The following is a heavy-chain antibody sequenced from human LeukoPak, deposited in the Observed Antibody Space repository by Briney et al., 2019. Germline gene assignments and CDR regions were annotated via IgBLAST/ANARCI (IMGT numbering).Heavy chain of an antibody. Sequence: ASVKVSCKASGGTFSSYAISWVRQAPGQGLEWMGGIIPIFGTANYAQKFQGRVTITADESTSTAYMELRSLRSDDTAVYYCGRYCSSTSCYGGFDYWGQGTLVTVSS. V-gene: IGHV1-69*13. D-gene: IGHD2-2*01. CDR3: GRYCSSTSCYGGFDY. CDR2: IIPIFGTA. CDR1: GGTFSSYA. J-gene: IGHJ4*02.